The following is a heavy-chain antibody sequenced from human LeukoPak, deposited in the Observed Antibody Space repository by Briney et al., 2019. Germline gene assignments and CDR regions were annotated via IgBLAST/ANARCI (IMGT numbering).Heavy chain of an antibody. D-gene: IGHD6-19*01. V-gene: IGHV4-39*01. Sequence: PSGTLSLTCTVSGGSISSSSYYWGWIRQPPGKGLEWIGSIYYSGSTYYNPSLKSRVTISVDTSKNRFSLKLSSVTAADTAVYYCARGGQWLTFFDYWGQGTLVTVSS. CDR2: IYYSGST. J-gene: IGHJ4*02. CDR1: GGSISSSSYY. CDR3: ARGGQWLTFFDY.